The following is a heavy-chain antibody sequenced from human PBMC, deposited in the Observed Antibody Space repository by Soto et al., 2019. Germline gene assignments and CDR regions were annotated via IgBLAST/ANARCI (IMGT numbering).Heavy chain of an antibody. D-gene: IGHD5-18*01. CDR1: GFSLSTSEVG. CDR3: AHAHSNTSMVPWDY. Sequence: QITLKESGPTLVKPTQTLTLTCTFSGFSLSTSEVGVGWIRQPPGKDLEWLALIYWDDDKRYSPSLKSRLTITKDTSKNQVVLTMTNMDPVDTAIYYCAHAHSNTSMVPWDYWGQGTLVTVSS. V-gene: IGHV2-5*02. J-gene: IGHJ4*02. CDR2: IYWDDDK.